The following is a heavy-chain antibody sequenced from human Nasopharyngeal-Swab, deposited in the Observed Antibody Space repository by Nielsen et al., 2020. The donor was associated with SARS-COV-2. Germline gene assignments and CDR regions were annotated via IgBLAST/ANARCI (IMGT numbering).Heavy chain of an antibody. V-gene: IGHV3-11*04. CDR2: ISSSVSIR. J-gene: IGHJ6*02. CDR3: ARVGVVIAHYYYYGMDV. CDR1: GFPFSDYY. Sequence: GGSLRLSCAASGFPFSDYYMSWIRQAPGKGLEWVSYISSSVSIRYYADSVKGRFTISRDNAKNSLYLQMDSLRAEDTAVYYCARVGVVIAHYYYYGMDVWGQGTTVTVSS. D-gene: IGHD2-21*01.